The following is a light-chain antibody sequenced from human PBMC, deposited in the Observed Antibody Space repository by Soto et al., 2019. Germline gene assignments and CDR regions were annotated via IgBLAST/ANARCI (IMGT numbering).Light chain of an antibody. CDR3: SSYVGTNSYV. CDR1: SSDVGGYNY. Sequence: QSVLAQPPSASGSPGQSATISCTGTSSDVGGYNYVSWYQHHPGKAPKLIIFEVYKQPSGVLDRFSGSKSGNTAALTVSGLQAEDEADYYCSSYVGTNSYVFGTGTKVTVL. CDR2: EVY. V-gene: IGLV2-8*01. J-gene: IGLJ1*01.